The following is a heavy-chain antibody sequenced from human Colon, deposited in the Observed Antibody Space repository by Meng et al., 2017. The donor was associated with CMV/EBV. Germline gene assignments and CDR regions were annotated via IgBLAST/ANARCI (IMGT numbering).Heavy chain of an antibody. CDR2: INTSGGRA. D-gene: IGHD5-18*01. CDR1: GFTFNTYA. CDR3: ARREILGYSEGLYAFNV. Sequence: GESLKISCAASGFTFNTYAMTWVRQTPGKGLEWVSTINTSGGRAYYADSVKGRFTISRDNSKSTLFLQMDSLRAEDTAIFYCARREILGYSEGLYAFNVWGQGTRVTVSS. V-gene: IGHV3-23*01. J-gene: IGHJ3*01.